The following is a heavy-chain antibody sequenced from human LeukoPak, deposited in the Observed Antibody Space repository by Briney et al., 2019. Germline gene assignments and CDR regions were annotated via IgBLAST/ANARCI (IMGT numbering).Heavy chain of an antibody. Sequence: GGSLRLSCAASGFTFSSYEMNWVRQAPGKGLEWVANIKQDGSEKYYVDSVKGRFTISRDNAKNSLYLQMNSLRAEDTAVYYCARLPNYYDSSGYQYYDYYMDVWGKGTTVTVSS. J-gene: IGHJ6*03. CDR3: ARLPNYYDSSGYQYYDYYMDV. CDR2: IKQDGSEK. CDR1: GFTFSSYE. D-gene: IGHD3-22*01. V-gene: IGHV3-7*01.